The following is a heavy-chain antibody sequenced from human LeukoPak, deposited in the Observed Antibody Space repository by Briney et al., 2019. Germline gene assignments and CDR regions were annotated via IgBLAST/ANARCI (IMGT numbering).Heavy chain of an antibody. CDR3: ARSYSSGWYKFDY. CDR1: GYTFTGYY. J-gene: IGHJ4*02. V-gene: IGHV1-2*04. CDR2: INPNSGGT. Sequence: ASVKVSCKASGYTFTGYYMHWVRQAPGQGLEWMGWINPNSGGTNYAQKFQGWVTMTRDTSISTAYMELSSLRSEDTAVYYCARSYSSGWYKFDYWGQRTLVTVSS. D-gene: IGHD6-19*01.